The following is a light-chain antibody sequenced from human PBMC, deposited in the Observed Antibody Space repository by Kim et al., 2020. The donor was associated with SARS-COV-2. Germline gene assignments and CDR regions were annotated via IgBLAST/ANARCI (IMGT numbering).Light chain of an antibody. J-gene: IGKJ5*01. CDR2: GAS. CDR3: QQYSDWRPIT. Sequence: SPGEIVTLSCRASQSISSNLAWYQQKPGQAPRLLISGASTRATNIPSRFSGSGSGREFTLTITTLQSEDFAIYYCQQYSDWRPITFGQGTRLEIK. V-gene: IGKV3-15*01. CDR1: QSISSN.